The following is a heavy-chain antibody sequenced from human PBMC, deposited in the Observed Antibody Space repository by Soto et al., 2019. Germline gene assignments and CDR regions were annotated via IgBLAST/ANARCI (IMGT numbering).Heavy chain of an antibody. CDR2: IIPIFGTA. V-gene: IGHV1-69*06. J-gene: IGHJ2*01. D-gene: IGHD6-6*01. Sequence: ASVKVSCKASGGTFSSYAISWVRQAPGQGLELMGGIIPIFGTANYAQKFQGRVTITADKSTSTAYMELSSLRSEDTAVYYCARAASSIAPGGYFDLWGRGTLVTVYS. CDR3: ARAASSIAPGGYFDL. CDR1: GGTFSSYA.